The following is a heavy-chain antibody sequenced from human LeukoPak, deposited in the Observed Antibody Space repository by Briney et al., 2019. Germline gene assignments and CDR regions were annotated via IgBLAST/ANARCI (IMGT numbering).Heavy chain of an antibody. V-gene: IGHV1-69-2*01. J-gene: IGHJ3*02. CDR1: GYTFTDYY. Sequence: GASVKVSCKVSGYTFTDYYMHWVQQAPGKGLEWMGLVDPEDGETIYAEKFQGRVTITADTSTDTAYMELSSLRSDDTAVYYCASGAADDAFDIWGQGTMVTVSS. D-gene: IGHD6-13*01. CDR2: VDPEDGET. CDR3: ASGAADDAFDI.